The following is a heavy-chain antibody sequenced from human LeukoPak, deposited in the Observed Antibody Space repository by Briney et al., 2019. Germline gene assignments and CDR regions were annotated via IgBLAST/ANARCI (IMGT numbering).Heavy chain of an antibody. CDR2: IYSGGST. CDR3: ARAMRGRLWTFDI. V-gene: IGHV3-66*01. D-gene: IGHD4/OR15-4a*01. Sequence: GGSLRLSCAASGFTVSSNYMSWVRQAPGKGLEWVSVIYSGGSTYYADSVKGRFTISRDNSKNTLYLQMNSLRAEDTAVYYCARAMRGRLWTFDIWGQGTMVTVSS. CDR1: GFTVSSNY. J-gene: IGHJ3*02.